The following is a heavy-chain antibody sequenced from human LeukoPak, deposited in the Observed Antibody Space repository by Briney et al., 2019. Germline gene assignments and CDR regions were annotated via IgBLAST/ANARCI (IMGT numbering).Heavy chain of an antibody. Sequence: ASVKVSCKASGGTFSSYAISWVRQAPGQGLEWMGRIIPILGIANYAQKLQGRVTITADKSTSTAYMELSSLRSEDTAVYYCARDPPRSGYSYGSVDYWGQGTLVTVSS. D-gene: IGHD5-18*01. CDR1: GGTFSSYA. V-gene: IGHV1-69*04. CDR2: IIPILGIA. J-gene: IGHJ4*02. CDR3: ARDPPRSGYSYGSVDY.